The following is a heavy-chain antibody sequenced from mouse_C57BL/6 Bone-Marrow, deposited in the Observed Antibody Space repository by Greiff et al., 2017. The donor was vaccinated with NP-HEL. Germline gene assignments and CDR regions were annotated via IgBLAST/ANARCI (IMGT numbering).Heavy chain of an antibody. Sequence: QVQLKQPGAELVKPGASVKLSCKASGYTFTSYWMHWVKQRPGRGLEWIGRIDPNSGGTKYNEKFKSKATLTVDKPSSTAYMQLSSLTSEDSAVYYCARGNYYGSGRAWCAYWGQGTLVTVSA. D-gene: IGHD1-1*01. J-gene: IGHJ3*01. CDR1: GYTFTSYW. CDR3: ARGNYYGSGRAWCAY. CDR2: IDPNSGGT. V-gene: IGHV1-62-3*01.